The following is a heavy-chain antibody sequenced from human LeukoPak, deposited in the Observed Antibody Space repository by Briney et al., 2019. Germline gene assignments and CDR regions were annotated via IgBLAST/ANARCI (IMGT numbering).Heavy chain of an antibody. CDR1: GFXFDDYA. CDR3: ARDTEGYIYGYYYYGMDV. V-gene: IGHV3-43*02. D-gene: IGHD5-18*01. J-gene: IGHJ6*02. CDR2: ISGDSHST. Sequence: GGSLRLSCAASGFXFDDYAIHWVRQAPGKGLEWVSLISGDSHSTFYADSVKGRFTISRDNSKNSLYLQMNSLRNDDTALYYCARDTEGYIYGYYYYGMDVWGQGTTVTVSS.